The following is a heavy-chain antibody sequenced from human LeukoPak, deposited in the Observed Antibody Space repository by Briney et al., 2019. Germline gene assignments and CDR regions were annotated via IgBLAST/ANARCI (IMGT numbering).Heavy chain of an antibody. CDR1: GGSISSNY. CDR2: IYSSGTT. D-gene: IGHD3-22*01. CDR3: ARIHRRADSSGYYYEDWYFDL. V-gene: IGHV4-4*07. Sequence: SETLSLTCIVSGGSISSNYWSWIRQPAGKGLEWIGRIYSSGTTTYIPSLKSRVTMSGDTSKNQLSLRLTSVAAADTAVYYCARIHRRADSSGYYYEDWYFDLWGRGTLVTVSS. J-gene: IGHJ2*01.